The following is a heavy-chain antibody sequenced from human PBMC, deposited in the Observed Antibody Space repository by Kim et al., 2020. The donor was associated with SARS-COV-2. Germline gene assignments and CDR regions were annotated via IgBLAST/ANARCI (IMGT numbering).Heavy chain of an antibody. V-gene: IGHV3-74*01. CDR2: IDVDGSHT. D-gene: IGHD2-2*01. Sequence: GGSLRLSCAASGFTFSKYWMHWVRQPPGQGLVWVSRIDVDGSHTDYADSVKGRFTISRDNAKNTLYLQMNSLRVDDTAVYFCARVEPSRTRSMDYWGQG. J-gene: IGHJ4*02. CDR1: GFTFSKYW. CDR3: ARVEPSRTRSMDY.